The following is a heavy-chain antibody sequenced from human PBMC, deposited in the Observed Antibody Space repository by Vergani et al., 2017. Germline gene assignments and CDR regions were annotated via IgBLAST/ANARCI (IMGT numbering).Heavy chain of an antibody. CDR3: ASGFWSGKASDAFDI. D-gene: IGHD3-3*01. CDR1: GGSISSGGYS. Sequence: QLQLQESGSGLVKPSQTLSLSCAVSGGSISSGGYSWSWIRQPPGKGLEWIGYIYHSGSTYYNPSLKSRVTRSVDRSKNQFSLKLSSVTAADTAVYYCASGFWSGKASDAFDIWGQGTMVTVSS. CDR2: IYHSGST. J-gene: IGHJ3*02. V-gene: IGHV4-30-2*01.